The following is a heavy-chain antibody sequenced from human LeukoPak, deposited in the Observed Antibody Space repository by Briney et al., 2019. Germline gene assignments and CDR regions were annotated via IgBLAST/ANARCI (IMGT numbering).Heavy chain of an antibody. J-gene: IGHJ4*02. CDR1: GYTLTELS. V-gene: IGHV1-24*01. Sequence: ASVKVSCKVSGYTLTELSMHWVRQAPGKGLEWMGGFDPEDGETIYAQKFQGRVTMTEDTSTDTAYMELSSLRSEDTAVYYCATTPGAYYDFWSGYSLWGQGTLATVSS. CDR2: FDPEDGET. CDR3: ATTPGAYYDFWSGYSL. D-gene: IGHD3-3*01.